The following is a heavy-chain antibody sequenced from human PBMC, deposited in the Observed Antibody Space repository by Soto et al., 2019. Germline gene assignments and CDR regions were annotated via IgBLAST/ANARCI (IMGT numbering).Heavy chain of an antibody. CDR2: IIPMYGPA. CDR1: GGTFSSYA. CDR3: ARVTSMVRGVIDNWFAP. Sequence: QVPLVQSGAEVKKPGSSVTVSCKSSGGTFSSYAIHWVRQAPGQGLEWMGGIIPMYGPAKYAQRFQGRVTIAADESTTTVYMELTSLTSQDTAVYYWARVTSMVRGVIDNWFAPWGHGTLVTVSS. D-gene: IGHD3-10*01. J-gene: IGHJ5*02. V-gene: IGHV1-69*01.